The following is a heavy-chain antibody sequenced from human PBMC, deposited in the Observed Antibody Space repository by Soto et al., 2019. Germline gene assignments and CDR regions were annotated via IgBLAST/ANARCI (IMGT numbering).Heavy chain of an antibody. CDR2: IYYSGST. J-gene: IGHJ6*02. V-gene: IGHV4-61*01. CDR1: GGSVSSGSYY. CDR3: AREHAYYDFWSGYYTYYYYGMDV. Sequence: SETLSLTCTVSGGSVSSGSYYWSWIRQPPGKGLEWIGYIYYSGSTNYNPSLKSRVTTSVDTSKNQFSLKLSSVTAADTAVYYCAREHAYYDFWSGYYTYYYYGMDVWGQGTTVTVSS. D-gene: IGHD3-3*01.